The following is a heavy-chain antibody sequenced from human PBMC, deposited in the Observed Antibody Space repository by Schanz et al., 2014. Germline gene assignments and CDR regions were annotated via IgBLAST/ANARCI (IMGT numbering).Heavy chain of an antibody. V-gene: IGHV4-34*04. J-gene: IGHJ6*02. CDR3: ARHSGYYYYYGMDV. CDR1: GGSFSAYY. Sequence: QLHQWGAGLLKPSETLSLTCAVSGGSFSAYYWSWIRQPPGKGLEWIGEISYNGGANNPSLQARAPISGDTSKKDASLTLTSVPAADTAVYYCARHSGYYYYYGMDVWGQGTTVTVSS. CDR2: ISYNGGA.